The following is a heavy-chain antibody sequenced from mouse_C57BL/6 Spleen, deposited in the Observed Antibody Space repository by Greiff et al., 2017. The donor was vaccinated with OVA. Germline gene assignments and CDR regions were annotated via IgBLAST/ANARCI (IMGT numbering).Heavy chain of an antibody. V-gene: IGHV6-3*01. CDR3: TDAAWFAY. CDR2: IRLKSDNYAT. J-gene: IGHJ3*01. Sequence: EVKLMESGGGLVQPGGSMKLSCVASGFTFSNYWMNWVRQSPEKGLEWVAQIRLKSDNYATHYAESVKGRFTISRDDSKSSVYLQMNNLRAEDTGIYYCTDAAWFAYWGQGTLVTVSA. CDR1: GFTFSNYW.